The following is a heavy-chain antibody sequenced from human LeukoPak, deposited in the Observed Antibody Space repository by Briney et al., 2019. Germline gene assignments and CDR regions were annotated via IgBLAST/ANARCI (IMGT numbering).Heavy chain of an antibody. V-gene: IGHV4-34*01. CDR3: ARALYSSRWTFDY. CDR2: INHSGST. D-gene: IGHD6-13*01. Sequence: SETLSLTCAVYGGSFSGYYWSWIRQPPGKGLEWIGEINHSGSTNYNPSLKSRVTISVDTSKNQFSLKLSSVTAADTAVYYCARALYSSRWTFDYWGQGTLVTVSS. CDR1: GGSFSGYY. J-gene: IGHJ4*02.